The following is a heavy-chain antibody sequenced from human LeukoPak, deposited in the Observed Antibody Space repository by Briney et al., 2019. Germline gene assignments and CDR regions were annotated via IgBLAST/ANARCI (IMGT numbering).Heavy chain of an antibody. D-gene: IGHD2-15*01. CDR3: WRVRCSGGSCYPYYFYGMDV. J-gene: IGHJ6*02. CDR1: GFTFSSYS. V-gene: IGHV3-21*01. Sequence: KPGGSLRLSCAASGFTFSSYSMNWVRRAPGRGLEWVSSISSSSSYIYYADSVKGRFTISRDNAKNSLCLQMNSLRAEDTAVYYCWRVRCSGGSCYPYYFYGMDVWGQGTTVTVSS. CDR2: ISSSSSYI.